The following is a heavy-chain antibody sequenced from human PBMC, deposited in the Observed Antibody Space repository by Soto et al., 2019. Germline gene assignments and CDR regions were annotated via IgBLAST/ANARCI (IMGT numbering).Heavy chain of an antibody. Sequence: PWGSRRLSCAASGFTFSSYSMNWVRQAPGKGLEWVSSISSSIGHIYCADSVKGRFTISRDNDKNSLYLQMNSLRAEDTAVYYCVRHRQATRESENWGQGTMVNVSA. CDR3: VRHRQATRESEN. D-gene: IGHD1-26*01. V-gene: IGHV3-21*01. CDR2: ISSSIGHI. J-gene: IGHJ4*02. CDR1: GFTFSSYS.